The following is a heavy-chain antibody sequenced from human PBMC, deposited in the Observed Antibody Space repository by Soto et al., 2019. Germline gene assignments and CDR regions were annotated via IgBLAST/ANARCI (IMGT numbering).Heavy chain of an antibody. D-gene: IGHD2-15*01. CDR2: MSYDGSNK. V-gene: IGHV3-30-3*01. Sequence: QVQLVESGGGVVQPGRSLRLSCAASGFTFSSYAMHWVRQAPGKGLEWVAVMSYDGSNKYYADSVKGRFTIARDNSKNTPYRQKNSQRAEDTAVYYCARFKGCSGGSCYPFFDYWGQGTLVTVSS. CDR3: ARFKGCSGGSCYPFFDY. CDR1: GFTFSSYA. J-gene: IGHJ4*02.